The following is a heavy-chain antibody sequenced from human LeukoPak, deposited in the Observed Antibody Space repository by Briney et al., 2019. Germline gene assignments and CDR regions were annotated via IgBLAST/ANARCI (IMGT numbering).Heavy chain of an antibody. CDR3: AKVEYYDILTGTIPSPFDY. CDR2: ISYDGSNK. CDR1: GFTFSSYG. V-gene: IGHV3-30*18. J-gene: IGHJ4*02. D-gene: IGHD3-9*01. Sequence: GGSLRLSCAASGFTFSSYGMHWVRQAPGKGLEWVAVISYDGSNKYYADSVKGRFTISRDNSKNTLYLQMNSLRAEDTAVYYCAKVEYYDILTGTIPSPFDYWGQGTLVTVSS.